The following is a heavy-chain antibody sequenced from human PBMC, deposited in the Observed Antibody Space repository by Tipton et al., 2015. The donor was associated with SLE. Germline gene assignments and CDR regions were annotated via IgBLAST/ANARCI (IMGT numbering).Heavy chain of an antibody. CDR1: GGSINNYY. D-gene: IGHD2-15*01. CDR2: IFYSGST. J-gene: IGHJ4*02. CDR3: ARGGEDFAIVLVVVATRSFDY. V-gene: IGHV4-59*01. Sequence: TLSLTCTVSGGSINNYYWSWVRQPPGMGLEWIGNIFYSGSTNYNPSLQSRVTILVDTSKNHFSLRLQSLTAADTAVYYCARGGEDFAIVLVVVATRSFDYWGQGTPLTVSS.